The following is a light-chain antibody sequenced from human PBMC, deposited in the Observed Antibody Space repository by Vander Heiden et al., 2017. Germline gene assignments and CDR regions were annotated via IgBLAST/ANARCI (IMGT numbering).Light chain of an antibody. V-gene: IGLV3-21*02. CDR2: DEQ. CDR3: QIWETTSAHP. J-gene: IGLJ2*01. Sequence: YVLTQPPSVSVGPGQTGRSTCGGCTIGNKSGQWYEQRPGPDPVVVVDDEQDRPSAVPARFSGSNFGNTATLTITCVAAGDEAVYYCQIWETTSAHPFGGGTTLTVL. CDR1: TIGNKS.